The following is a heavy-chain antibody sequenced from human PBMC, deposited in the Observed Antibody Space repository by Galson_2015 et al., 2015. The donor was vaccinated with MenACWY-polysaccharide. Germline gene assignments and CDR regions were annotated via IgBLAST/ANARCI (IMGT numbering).Heavy chain of an antibody. Sequence: SLRLSCAASGFTFSTYAMSWVRQAPGKGPEWVSFISGIGGRTEYVDSVKGRFTISRDNSKNTLDLQMNSLRAEDTAVYYCAKDRPLRGLSVFYYGMDVWGRGTTVIDSS. V-gene: IGHV3-23*01. CDR2: ISGIGGRT. D-gene: IGHD3-10*01. CDR1: GFTFSTYA. J-gene: IGHJ6*02. CDR3: AKDRPLRGLSVFYYGMDV.